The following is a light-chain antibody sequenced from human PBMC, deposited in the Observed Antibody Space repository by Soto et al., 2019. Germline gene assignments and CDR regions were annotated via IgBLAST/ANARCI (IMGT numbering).Light chain of an antibody. CDR1: QSVAGSY. CDR3: QQYGSSSEIT. V-gene: IGKV3-20*01. J-gene: IGKJ5*01. CDR2: GAS. Sequence: EIVMTQSPATLSMSPGERATLSCRASQSVAGSYLAWYQQKPGQAPRLLIYGASSRATGFPDRFSGSGSGTDFTLTISGLEPEDSAVYYCQQYGSSSEITFGQGTRLENK.